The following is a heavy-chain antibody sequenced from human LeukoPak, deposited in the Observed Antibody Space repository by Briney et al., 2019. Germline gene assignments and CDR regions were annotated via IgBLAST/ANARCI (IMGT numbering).Heavy chain of an antibody. Sequence: ASVKVSCKASGYSFYSYVMHWVCQAPGQRPEWMGWINAGNGDTKFSRKFQGRLIITRDTSATTAYMELSSLRSADTAVYYCARDSGSGNNDYWGQGTLVTVSS. CDR2: INAGNGDT. J-gene: IGHJ4*02. CDR1: GYSFYSYV. D-gene: IGHD1-26*01. CDR3: ARDSGSGNNDY. V-gene: IGHV1-3*01.